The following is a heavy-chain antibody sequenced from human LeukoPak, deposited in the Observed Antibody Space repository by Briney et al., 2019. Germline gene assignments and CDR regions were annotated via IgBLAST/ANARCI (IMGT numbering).Heavy chain of an antibody. CDR3: ARDPYGDYPLDY. CDR1: GFTFSSYS. J-gene: IGHJ4*02. Sequence: GGSLRLXCAASGFTFSSYSMNWVRQAPGKGLEWVSSISSSSSYIYYADSVKGRFTISRDNAKNSLYLQMNSLRAEDTAVYYCARDPYGDYPLDYWGQGTLVTVSS. CDR2: ISSSSSYI. D-gene: IGHD4-17*01. V-gene: IGHV3-21*01.